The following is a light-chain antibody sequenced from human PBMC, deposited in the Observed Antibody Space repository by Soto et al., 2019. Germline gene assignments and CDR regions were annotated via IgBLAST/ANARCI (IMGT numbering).Light chain of an antibody. CDR1: SSDVGGYNY. CDR2: EVS. Sequence: QSALTQPASVSGSPGPSITISCTGTSSDVGGYNYVSWYQQHPGKAPKLMIYEVSNRPSGVSNRFSDSKSGNTASLTISGLQAEDEADYYCSSYTSSSTLKIGGGTKVTVL. J-gene: IGLJ2*01. CDR3: SSYTSSSTLK. V-gene: IGLV2-14*01.